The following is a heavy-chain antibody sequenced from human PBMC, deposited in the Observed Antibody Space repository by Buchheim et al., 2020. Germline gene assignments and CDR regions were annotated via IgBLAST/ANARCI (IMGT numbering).Heavy chain of an antibody. CDR2: ISYDGSNK. CDR3: AKDVGSSSWTNWFDP. Sequence: QVQLVESGGGVVQPGRSLRLSCAASGFTFSSYGMHWVRQAPGKGLEWVAVISYDGSNKYYADSVKGRFTISRDNSQNTLYLQMNSLRAEDTAVYYCAKDVGSSSWTNWFDPWGQGTL. CDR1: GFTFSSYG. J-gene: IGHJ5*02. D-gene: IGHD6-13*01. V-gene: IGHV3-30*18.